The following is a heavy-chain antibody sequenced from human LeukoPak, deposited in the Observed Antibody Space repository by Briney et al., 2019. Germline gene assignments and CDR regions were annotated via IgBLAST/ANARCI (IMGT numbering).Heavy chain of an antibody. CDR3: AKDPLDY. CDR1: GFTFSSYA. J-gene: IGHJ4*02. V-gene: IGHV3-30-3*01. Sequence: PGRSLRLSCAASGFTFSSYAMHWVRQAPGKGLEWVAVISYDGSSKYYADSVKGRFTISRDNSKNTLYLQMNSLRAEDTAVYYCAKDPLDYWGQGTLVTVSS. CDR2: ISYDGSSK.